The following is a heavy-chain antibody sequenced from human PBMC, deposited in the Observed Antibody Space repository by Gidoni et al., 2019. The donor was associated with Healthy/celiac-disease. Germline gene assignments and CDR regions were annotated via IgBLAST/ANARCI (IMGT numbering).Heavy chain of an antibody. CDR3: ARVGYYYDSSGFYFDY. CDR2: IYTSGST. V-gene: IGHV4-4*07. D-gene: IGHD3-22*01. J-gene: IGHJ4*02. CDR1: GGSISSYY. Sequence: QVQLQESGPGLVKPSETLSLTCTVSGGSISSYYWSWIRQPAGKGLEWIGRIYTSGSTNYNPSLKSRVTMSVDTSKNQFSLKLSSVTAADTAVYYCARVGYYYDSSGFYFDYWGQGTLVTVSS.